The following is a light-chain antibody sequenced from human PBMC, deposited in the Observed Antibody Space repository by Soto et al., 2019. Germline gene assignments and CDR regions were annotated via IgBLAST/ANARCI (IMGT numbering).Light chain of an antibody. CDR2: DAS. J-gene: IGKJ3*01. CDR3: QQFDDYPFT. Sequence: DIQMTQSPSTLSASVGDRVTITCRASQSISNWLAWYQQKPGKAPRLLIYDASSLEGGVPSRFSGSASGTDFTLTVSSLQPEDFATYYCQQFDDYPFTFGPGTKVDI. CDR1: QSISNW. V-gene: IGKV1-5*01.